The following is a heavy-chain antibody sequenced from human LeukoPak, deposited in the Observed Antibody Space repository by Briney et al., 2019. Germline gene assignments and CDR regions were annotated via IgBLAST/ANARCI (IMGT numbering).Heavy chain of an antibody. CDR3: ARRPRYCSSTSCYTFDY. V-gene: IGHV1-69*13. D-gene: IGHD2-2*02. CDR2: IIPIFGTA. J-gene: IGHJ4*02. CDR1: GGTFSSYA. Sequence: ASVKVSCKASGGTFSSYAISWVRQAPGQGLEWMGGIIPIFGTANYAQKFQGRVTITADESTSTACMELSSLRSEDTAVYYCARRPRYCSSTSCYTFDYWGQGTLVTVSS.